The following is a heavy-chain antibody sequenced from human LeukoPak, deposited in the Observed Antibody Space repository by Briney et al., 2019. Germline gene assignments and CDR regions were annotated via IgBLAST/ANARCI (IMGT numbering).Heavy chain of an antibody. CDR3: ARDTTERYYYYYMDV. CDR2: INPNSGGT. V-gene: IGHV1-2*02. CDR1: GYTFTGYY. Sequence: ASVKVSCKASGYTFTGYYMHWVRQAPGQGLGWMGWINPNSGGTNYAQKFQGRVTMTRDTSISTAYMELSRLRSDDTAVYYCARDTTERYYYYYMDVWGKGTTVTVSS. J-gene: IGHJ6*03. D-gene: IGHD1-1*01.